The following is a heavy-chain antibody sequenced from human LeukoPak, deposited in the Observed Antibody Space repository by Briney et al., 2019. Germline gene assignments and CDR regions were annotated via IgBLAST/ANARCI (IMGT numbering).Heavy chain of an antibody. CDR2: VYYSGST. CDR3: ARGLRVGNTGYYFDY. CDR1: GGSINSNY. V-gene: IGHV4-59*01. D-gene: IGHD1-26*01. J-gene: IGHJ4*02. Sequence: SETLSLTCTVSGGSINSNYWSWFRLPPGKGLEWIGYVYYSGSTSYNPSLKSRVTISVDTSKNQFSLNLNSVTAADTAVYYCARGLRVGNTGYYFDYWGQGTQVAVSS.